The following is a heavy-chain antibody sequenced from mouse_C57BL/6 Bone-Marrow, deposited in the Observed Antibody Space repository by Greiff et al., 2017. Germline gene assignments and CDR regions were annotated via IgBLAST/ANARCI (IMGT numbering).Heavy chain of an antibody. CDR2: ISNGGGST. CDR1: GFTFSDYY. V-gene: IGHV5-12*01. CDR3: ATQTPFYYGYVCYARDY. J-gene: IGHJ4*01. Sequence: EVQLVESGGGLVQPGGSLKLSCAASGFTFSDYYMYWVRQTPEKRLKWVAYISNGGGSTYYPDTVQGRFTISRDNAKNTLYLQMSRLKSEDTAMYYCATQTPFYYGYVCYARDYWGQGTSVTVSS. D-gene: IGHD2-2*01.